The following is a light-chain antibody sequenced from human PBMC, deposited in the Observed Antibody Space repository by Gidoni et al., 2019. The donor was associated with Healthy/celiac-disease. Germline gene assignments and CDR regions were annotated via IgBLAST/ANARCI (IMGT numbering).Light chain of an antibody. J-gene: IGKJ1*01. CDR3: QQYNNWPM. Sequence: EIVMTQSPATLSVSPGERATLSCRASQSVSSNLAWYQQKPGQAPRLLIYGASTRATGIPARFSGSGSGTEFTLTISRLQSEDFAVYYCQQYNNWPMFGQXTKVEIK. CDR1: QSVSSN. V-gene: IGKV3-15*01. CDR2: GAS.